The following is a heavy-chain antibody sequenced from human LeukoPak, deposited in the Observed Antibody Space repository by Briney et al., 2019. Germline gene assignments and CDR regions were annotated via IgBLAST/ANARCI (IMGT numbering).Heavy chain of an antibody. J-gene: IGHJ5*02. CDR1: GGSISSYY. Sequence: TSETLSLTCTVSGGSISSYYWSWIRQPPGKGLEWIGYIYYSGSTNYNPSLKSRVTISVDTSKNQFSLKLSSVTAADTAVYYCARISGYEVWFDPWGQGTLVTVSS. CDR2: IYYSGST. V-gene: IGHV4-59*01. D-gene: IGHD5-12*01. CDR3: ARISGYEVWFDP.